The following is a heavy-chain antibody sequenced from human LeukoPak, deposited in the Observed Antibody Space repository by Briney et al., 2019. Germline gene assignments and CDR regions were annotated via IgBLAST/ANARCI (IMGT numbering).Heavy chain of an antibody. CDR3: ARVGYCSGGSCPRRNYYYYYMDV. CDR1: GGTFSSYA. V-gene: IGHV1-69*13. J-gene: IGHJ6*03. CDR2: IIPILGTA. D-gene: IGHD2-15*01. Sequence: ASVKVSCKASGGTFSSYAISWVRQAPGQGLEWMGGIIPILGTANYAQKFQGRVTITADESTSTAYMELSSLRSEDTAVYYCARVGYCSGGSCPRRNYYYYYMDVWGKGTTVTISS.